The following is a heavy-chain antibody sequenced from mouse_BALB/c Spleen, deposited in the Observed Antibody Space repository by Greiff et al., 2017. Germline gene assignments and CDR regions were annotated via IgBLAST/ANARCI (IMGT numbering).Heavy chain of an antibody. V-gene: IGHV5-9-4*01. CDR2: ISSGGSYT. CDR3: ARDWDGWYFDV. D-gene: IGHD4-1*01. J-gene: IGHJ1*01. Sequence: EVKLVESGGGLVKPGGSLKLSCAASGFTFSSYAMSWVRQSPEKRLEWVAEISSGGSYTYYPDTVTGRFTISRDSAKNTLYLEMSSLRSEDTAMYYCARDWDGWYFDVWGAGTTVTVSS. CDR1: GFTFSSYA.